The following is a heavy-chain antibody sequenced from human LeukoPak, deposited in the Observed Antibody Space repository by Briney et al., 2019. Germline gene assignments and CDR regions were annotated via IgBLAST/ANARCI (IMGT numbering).Heavy chain of an antibody. V-gene: IGHV4-39*01. Sequence: PSETLSLTCTVSGGSISSSSYYWGWIRQPPGKGLEWIGSIYYSGSTYYNPSLKSRVTISVDTSKNQFSLKLSSVTAADTAVYYCARGWELLSSFDIWGQGTMVTVPS. CDR3: ARGWELLSSFDI. J-gene: IGHJ3*02. CDR1: GGSISSSSYY. D-gene: IGHD1-26*01. CDR2: IYYSGST.